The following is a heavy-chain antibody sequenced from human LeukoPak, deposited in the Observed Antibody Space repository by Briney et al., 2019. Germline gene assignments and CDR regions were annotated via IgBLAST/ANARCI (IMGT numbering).Heavy chain of an antibody. CDR3: ATSGWYLLPGVY. Sequence: TSETLSLTCTVSGGSISSSSYYWGWIRQPPGKGLEWIGSIYYSGSTYYNPSLESRVTISVDTSKNQFSLKLSSVTAADTAVYYCATSGWYLLPGVYWGQGTLVTVSS. CDR2: IYYSGST. D-gene: IGHD6-19*01. CDR1: GGSISSSSYY. V-gene: IGHV4-39*01. J-gene: IGHJ4*02.